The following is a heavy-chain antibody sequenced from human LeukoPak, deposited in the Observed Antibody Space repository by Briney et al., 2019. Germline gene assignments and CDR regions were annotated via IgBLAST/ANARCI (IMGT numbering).Heavy chain of an antibody. J-gene: IGHJ4*02. D-gene: IGHD3-9*01. V-gene: IGHV3-23*01. CDR2: VLGGGGAT. Sequence: GGSLRLSCAASGFSFNNNAMDWVRQAPGKGLEWVSGVLGGGGATYYADSVKGRFTISRDNSMNTVYLQMTSLTAEDTAVYYCARERGSTNSYPLTIDYWGQGTLVTVSS. CDR1: GFSFNNNA. CDR3: ARERGSTNSYPLTIDY.